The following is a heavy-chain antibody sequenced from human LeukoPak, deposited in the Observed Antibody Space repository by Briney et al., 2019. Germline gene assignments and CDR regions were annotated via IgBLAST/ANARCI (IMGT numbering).Heavy chain of an antibody. CDR3: AKTKGYSYGYYFDY. CDR2: MSYDGFNK. Sequence: GRALGLSCAASGLPFMSYAMQWVRQSLGRGVEWGAVMSYDGFNKYYADSVKGRLTISRDNTKNTLYLQMNSLRAEDTAVYYCAKTKGYSYGYYFDYWGQGTLVTVSS. D-gene: IGHD5-18*01. V-gene: IGHV3-30*18. J-gene: IGHJ4*02. CDR1: GLPFMSYA.